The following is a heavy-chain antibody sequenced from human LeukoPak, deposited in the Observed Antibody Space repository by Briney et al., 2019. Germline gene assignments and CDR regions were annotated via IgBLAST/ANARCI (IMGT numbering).Heavy chain of an antibody. CDR2: INPSVGIP. CDR1: GYTFTNYC. J-gene: IGHJ4*02. Sequence: ASVKVSCKASGYTFTNYCMHWVRQAPGQGLEWMGIINPSVGIPIYAQTFQGRLTMTTDTSTSTVYMELSTLRSDDTAVYFCAKGGVDHYGSGTYYLMYYFDHWGQGALVTVSS. CDR3: AKGGVDHYGSGTYYLMYYFDH. D-gene: IGHD3-10*01. V-gene: IGHV1-46*01.